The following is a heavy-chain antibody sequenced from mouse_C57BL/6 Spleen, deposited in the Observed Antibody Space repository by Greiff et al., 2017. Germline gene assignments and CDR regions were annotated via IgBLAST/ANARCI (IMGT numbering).Heavy chain of an antibody. V-gene: IGHV1-47*01. CDR2: FPPYNDDT. CDR3: ARHYYDYDGNDFDY. CDR1: GYTFTTYP. Sequence: QVQLPQPGAELVKPGASVKMSCKASGYTFTTYPLEWMKQNHGQSLAWIGNFPPYNDDTKYNEKFKGKATLTVEKSSSTVYLELSRLTSDDAAVYYGARHYYDYDGNDFDYWGQGTTRTVSS. J-gene: IGHJ2*01. D-gene: IGHD2-4*01.